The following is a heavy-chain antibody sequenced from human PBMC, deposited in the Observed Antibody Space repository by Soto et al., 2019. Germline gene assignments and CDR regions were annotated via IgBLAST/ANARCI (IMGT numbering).Heavy chain of an antibody. D-gene: IGHD1-26*01. Sequence: PGGSLRLSCAASAFPFSSYAMAWVRQAPGRGLEWVSSIAGSGGDISYADSVKGRFTISRDNSKNTLYLQMDSLRAEDTAIYYCANKYRGTSPFDNWGQGTLVTVYS. CDR3: ANKYRGTSPFDN. V-gene: IGHV3-23*01. CDR2: IAGSGGDI. CDR1: AFPFSSYA. J-gene: IGHJ4*02.